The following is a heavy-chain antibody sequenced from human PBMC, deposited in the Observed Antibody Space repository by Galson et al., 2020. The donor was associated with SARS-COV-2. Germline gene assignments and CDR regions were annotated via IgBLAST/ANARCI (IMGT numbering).Heavy chain of an antibody. CDR2: IYDSGTT. Sequence: SETLSLTCAVSGDSVSSGYYWGWLRQPPGEGLAWIGSIYDSGTTYYNPFLKSRVTISVDTSQNQFSLKLSSVTAADTTVYYCASPSSIGYYSIWYFDVWGRGTLVTVSS. CDR1: GDSVSSGYY. J-gene: IGHJ2*01. D-gene: IGHD3-22*01. CDR3: ASPSSIGYYSIWYFDV. V-gene: IGHV4-38-2*01.